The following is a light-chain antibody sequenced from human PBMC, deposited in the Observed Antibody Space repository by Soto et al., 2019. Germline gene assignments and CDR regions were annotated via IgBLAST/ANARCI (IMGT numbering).Light chain of an antibody. Sequence: QSVLTQPPSASGSPGQSVTISCTGTSSDVGAYNYVSWYQQHPGKAPKLIVYGDSQRPSGVPDRFSASKSGNTASLTVSGLQAEDEADYFCSSYAGNNNGVFGTGTKVTVL. CDR1: SSDVGAYNY. CDR3: SSYAGNNNGV. CDR2: GDS. J-gene: IGLJ1*01. V-gene: IGLV2-8*01.